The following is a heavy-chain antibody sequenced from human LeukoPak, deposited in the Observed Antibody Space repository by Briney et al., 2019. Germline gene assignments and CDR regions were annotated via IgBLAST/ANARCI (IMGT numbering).Heavy chain of an antibody. CDR3: TSAYTSSWFGS. Sequence: GGSLRLSCAAPGFTFSSYSMNWVRQAPGKGLEWVSSISYSSTYIYYADSVKGRFTISRDNAKSSLFLEMNSLRVEDTAVYYCTSAYTSSWFGSWGQGALVTVSS. CDR2: ISYSSTYI. J-gene: IGHJ5*01. D-gene: IGHD3-16*01. CDR1: GFTFSSYS. V-gene: IGHV3-21*06.